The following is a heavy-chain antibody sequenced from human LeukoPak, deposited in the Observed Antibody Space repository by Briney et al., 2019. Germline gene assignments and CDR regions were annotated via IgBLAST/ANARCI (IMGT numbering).Heavy chain of an antibody. J-gene: IGHJ6*02. V-gene: IGHV1-69*04. CDR1: GGTFSSYA. CDR3: ARDSNDSSSWYYHYYGMDV. Sequence: ASVKVSCKASGGTFSSYAISWVRQAPGQGLEWMGRIIPILGIANYAQKFQGRVTITGDKSTSTAYMELSSLRSEDTAVYYCARDSNDSSSWYYHYYGMDVWGQGTTVTVSS. CDR2: IIPILGIA. D-gene: IGHD6-13*01.